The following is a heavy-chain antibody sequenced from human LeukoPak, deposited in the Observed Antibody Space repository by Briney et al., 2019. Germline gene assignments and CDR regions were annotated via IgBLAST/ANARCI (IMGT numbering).Heavy chain of an antibody. CDR3: ARDRFGVSYAFDI. V-gene: IGHV3-30*03. D-gene: IGHD3-16*01. J-gene: IGHJ3*02. CDR1: GFSFSNYG. Sequence: GRSLRLSCAASGFSFSNYGMNWVRQTAGKGLEWVAVVSNDGSYKYYVDSVKGRFTISRDNSKNTLYLQMNSLRAEDTAVYYCARDRFGVSYAFDIWGQGTMVTVSS. CDR2: VSNDGSYK.